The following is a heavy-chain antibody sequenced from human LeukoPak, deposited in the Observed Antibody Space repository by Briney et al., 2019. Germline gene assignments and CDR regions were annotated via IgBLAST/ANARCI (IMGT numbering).Heavy chain of an antibody. V-gene: IGHV3-53*01. CDR3: ARGKNYDYFDY. CDR1: GFTVSSNY. CDR2: IYSGGST. D-gene: IGHD1-7*01. Sequence: GGSLRLSCAASGFTVSSNYMSWVRQAPGKGLEWASVIYSGGSTYYADSVKGRFTISRDNSKNALYLQMNSLRAEDTAVYYCARGKNYDYFDYWGQGTLVTVSS. J-gene: IGHJ4*02.